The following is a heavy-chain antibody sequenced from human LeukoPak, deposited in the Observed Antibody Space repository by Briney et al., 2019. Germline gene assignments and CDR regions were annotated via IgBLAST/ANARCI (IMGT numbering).Heavy chain of an antibody. V-gene: IGHV1-2*02. CDR1: GGTFSSYA. CDR2: INPNSGGT. J-gene: IGHJ4*02. Sequence: ASVKVSCKASGGTFSSYAISWVRQAPGQGLEWMGWINPNSGGTNYAQKFQGRVTMTRDTSVSTAYMELSRLRSDDTAVYYCASFPRDRGYWGQGTLVTVSS. CDR3: ASFPRDRGY.